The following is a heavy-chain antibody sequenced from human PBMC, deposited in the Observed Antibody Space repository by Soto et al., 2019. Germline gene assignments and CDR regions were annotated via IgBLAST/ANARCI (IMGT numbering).Heavy chain of an antibody. J-gene: IGHJ1*01. CDR2: ISGSGDRT. CDR1: GITISNYP. D-gene: IGHD3-22*01. CDR3: VQDDGGYPSTAPP. Sequence: EVQLLESGGGLVQPGGSLRLSCAASGITISNYPMSWVRQAPGKGLDWVSGISGSGDRTYYADSAKGRFTISKDISKNSLSLQLDNLGVEDTAVYFCVQDDGGYPSTAPPWGQGTLVTVSS. V-gene: IGHV3-23*01.